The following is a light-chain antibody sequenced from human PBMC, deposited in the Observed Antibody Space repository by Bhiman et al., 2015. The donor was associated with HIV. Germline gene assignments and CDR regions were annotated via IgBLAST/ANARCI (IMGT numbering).Light chain of an antibody. J-gene: IGLJ3*02. V-gene: IGLV1-40*01. CDR1: SSNIGAGYD. Sequence: QSVLTQPPSVSGAPGQRVTISCTGSSSNIGAGYDVHWYQQLPGTAPKLLTYGNSNRPSGVPDRFSGSKSGTSASLTVSGLQAEDEAHYYCSSYRVFGGGTKLTVL. CDR3: SSYRV. CDR2: GNS.